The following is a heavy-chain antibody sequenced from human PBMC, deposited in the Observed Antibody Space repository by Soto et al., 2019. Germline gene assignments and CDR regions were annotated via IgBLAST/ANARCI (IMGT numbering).Heavy chain of an antibody. V-gene: IGHV4-39*02. D-gene: IGHD3-22*01. Sequence: PSETLSLTCTVSGGSISSSTYYWGWMRQPPGKGLEWIASFFIGGNTYYNPSLKSRVTISVDTSKNQFSLKLSSVTAADTAVYYCARDYHDRSTYPFDSWGQGTLVTVSS. J-gene: IGHJ5*01. CDR3: ARDYHDRSTYPFDS. CDR2: FFIGGNT. CDR1: GGSISSSTYY.